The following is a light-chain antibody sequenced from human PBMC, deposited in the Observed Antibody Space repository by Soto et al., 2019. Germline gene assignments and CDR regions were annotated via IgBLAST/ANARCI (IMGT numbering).Light chain of an antibody. J-gene: IGKJ1*01. CDR1: QSVSSN. CDR3: KQYNNWPSMA. V-gene: IGKV3-15*01. CDR2: GAS. Sequence: EIVMTQSPATLSVSPGERATLSCRASQSVSSNLAWYQQKPGQAPMLLIYGASTRATGIPARFSGSGSWTEFTLTISSLQSEDFAFFYCKQYNNWPSMAVGQGTKVEIK.